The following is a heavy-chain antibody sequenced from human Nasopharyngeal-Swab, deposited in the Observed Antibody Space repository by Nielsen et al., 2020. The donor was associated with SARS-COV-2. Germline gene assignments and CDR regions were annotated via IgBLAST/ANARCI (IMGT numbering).Heavy chain of an antibody. J-gene: IGHJ6*02. V-gene: IGHV3-9*01. Sequence: GGSLRLSCAASGFTFDDYAMHWVRQAPGKGLEWVSGISWNSGSIGYADSVKGRFTISRDNAKNSLYLQMNSLRAEDTALYYCAKLSGSWYDYYYYYGMDVWGQGTTVTVSS. CDR2: ISWNSGSI. D-gene: IGHD6-13*01. CDR3: AKLSGSWYDYYYYYGMDV. CDR1: GFTFDDYA.